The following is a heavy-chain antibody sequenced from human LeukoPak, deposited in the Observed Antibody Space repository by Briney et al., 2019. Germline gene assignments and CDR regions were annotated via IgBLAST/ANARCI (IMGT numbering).Heavy chain of an antibody. J-gene: IGHJ4*02. V-gene: IGHV4-34*01. CDR1: GTSFSSYY. Sequence: SSETLSLTCAVSGTSFSSYYWSWIRQPPGEGLEWIGEVNHSGYTNDNPSLKSRVTISVDTSKNQFSLRLRSVTAADTGVYFCARMTTGHDFGGQGTLVTVSS. CDR2: VNHSGYT. D-gene: IGHD4-17*01. CDR3: ARMTTGHDF.